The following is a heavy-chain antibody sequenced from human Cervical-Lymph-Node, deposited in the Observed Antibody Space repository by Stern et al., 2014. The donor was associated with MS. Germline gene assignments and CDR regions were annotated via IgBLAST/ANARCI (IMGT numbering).Heavy chain of an antibody. CDR3: ASSTSSAHYYYYGMDV. V-gene: IGHV1-8*01. CDR2: MNPNSGDT. Sequence: VQLVESGAEVKKPGASVKVSCKASGYTFTSYDINWVRQATGQGLEWMGWMNPNSGDTGYPQKFQGRVTMTRNTCISTAYMELSSLRSEDTAVYYCASSTSSAHYYYYGMDVWGQGTTVTVSS. D-gene: IGHD6-19*01. CDR1: GYTFTSYD. J-gene: IGHJ6*02.